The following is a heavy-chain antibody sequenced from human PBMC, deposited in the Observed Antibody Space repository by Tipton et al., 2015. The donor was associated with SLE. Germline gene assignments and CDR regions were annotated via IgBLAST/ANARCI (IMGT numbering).Heavy chain of an antibody. CDR1: GGSINNYY. V-gene: IGHV4-59*08. CDR2: IHHSGNT. CDR3: ARTLDTLDI. J-gene: IGHJ3*02. Sequence: GLVKPSETLSLICSVSGGSINNYYWSWIRQPPGKGLEWIGYIHHSGNTIYTPSLKSRVTISIDTSKKQFSLKLTSVTAADTAVYYCARTLDTLDIWGQGTMVTVSS.